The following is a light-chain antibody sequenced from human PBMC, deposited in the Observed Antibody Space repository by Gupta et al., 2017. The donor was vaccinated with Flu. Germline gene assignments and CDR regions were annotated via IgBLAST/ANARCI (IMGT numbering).Light chain of an antibody. CDR2: KVS. V-gene: IGKV2-30*01. J-gene: IGKJ2*01. CDR3: MQGTHYWPS. Sequence: ISSMSCQGRVYSDGYTYVNWLQLRPGQSLMSQNSKVSDRRIGVPYRGSGSGSDIDFTLKIRRVEAEDVGVYYRMQGTHYWPSFGQGTKLEI. CDR1: QGRVYSDGYTY.